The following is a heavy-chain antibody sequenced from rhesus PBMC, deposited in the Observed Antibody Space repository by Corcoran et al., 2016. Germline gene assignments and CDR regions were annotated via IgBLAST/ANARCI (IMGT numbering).Heavy chain of an antibody. V-gene: IGHV4S19*01. D-gene: IGHD3-34*01. Sequence: QVQLQESGPGLVKPSETLSLTCAASGGSISSSNWWSWIRQPPGKGLEWIGYISGSSGSTYYNPSLKSRVTISKDTSKNQFSLKLSSVTAADTAVYYCARVGVFDYWGQGVLVTVSS. CDR3: ARVGVFDY. J-gene: IGHJ4*01. CDR2: ISGSSGST. CDR1: GGSISSSNW.